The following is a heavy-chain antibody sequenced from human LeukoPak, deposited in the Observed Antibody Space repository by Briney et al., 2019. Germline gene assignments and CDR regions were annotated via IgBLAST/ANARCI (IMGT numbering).Heavy chain of an antibody. D-gene: IGHD4-17*01. Sequence: GGSLRLSCAASGFTFSSYSMNWVRQAPGKGLEWVSYISSSSSTIYYADSVKGRFTISRDNAKNSLYLQMNSLRAEDTAVYYCARDRHFYGDPYYFDYWGQGTLVTVSS. V-gene: IGHV3-48*04. J-gene: IGHJ4*02. CDR3: ARDRHFYGDPYYFDY. CDR2: ISSSSSTI. CDR1: GFTFSSYS.